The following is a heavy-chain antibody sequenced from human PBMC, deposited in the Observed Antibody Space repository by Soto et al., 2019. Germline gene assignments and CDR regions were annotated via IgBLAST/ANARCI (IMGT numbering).Heavy chain of an antibody. CDR2: IKQDVSEK. Sequence: GSLILSCAASVFTFSIYWMGWVRQAPGKGLEWVANIKQDVSEKHYVHSLKGRFTISRDNDKNSLYLQMNSLRAQDTAVYYCARDRVDYNFWTGYYHHXWGQVTLVTVSX. CDR3: ARDRVDYNFWTGYYHHX. V-gene: IGHV3-7*01. D-gene: IGHD3-3*01. J-gene: IGHJ4*02. CDR1: VFTFSIYW.